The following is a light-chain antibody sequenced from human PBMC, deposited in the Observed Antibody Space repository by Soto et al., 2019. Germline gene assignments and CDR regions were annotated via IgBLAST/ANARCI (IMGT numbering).Light chain of an antibody. V-gene: IGLV2-14*01. J-gene: IGLJ1*01. CDR1: NSDIGGYNY. Sequence: QSALTQPASVSGSPGQSITISCTGTNSDIGGYNYVTWYQQHPGKAPKVMIFEVINRPSGVSNRFSGSRSGTTASLTISGLQTEDEADYYCASYINTGTHSVFGTGPKLNVL. CDR2: EVI. CDR3: ASYINTGTHSV.